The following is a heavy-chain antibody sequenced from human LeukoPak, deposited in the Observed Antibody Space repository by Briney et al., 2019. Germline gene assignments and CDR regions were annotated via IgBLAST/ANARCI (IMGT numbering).Heavy chain of an antibody. CDR1: GGSISSSTYY. V-gene: IGHV4-61*05. Sequence: SETLSLTCTVSGGSISSSTYYWSWIRQPPGKGLEWIGFIDNSGSTNYNPSLKSRVTISVDTSKNQFSLKLSSVTAADTAVYYRARLEAAAGPYYYFYAMDVWGQGTTVTVSS. CDR3: ARLEAAAGPYYYFYAMDV. J-gene: IGHJ6*02. D-gene: IGHD6-13*01. CDR2: IDNSGST.